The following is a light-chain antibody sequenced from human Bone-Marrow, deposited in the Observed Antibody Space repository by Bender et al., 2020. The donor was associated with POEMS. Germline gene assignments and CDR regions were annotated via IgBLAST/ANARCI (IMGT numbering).Light chain of an antibody. CDR2: EDS. J-gene: IGLJ3*02. Sequence: QSALTQPASMSGSPGQSITISCTGTSNDVGNYNLVSWYQQHPGKAPKLMIYEDSERPSGVSDRFSGSKSGNTASLTISGLQAEDEADYYCCSYADSNTLVFGGGTKMTVL. CDR3: CSYADSNTLV. V-gene: IGLV2-23*01. CDR1: SNDVGNYNL.